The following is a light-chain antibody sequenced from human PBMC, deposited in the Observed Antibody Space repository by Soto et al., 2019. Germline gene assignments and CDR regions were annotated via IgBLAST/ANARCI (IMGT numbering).Light chain of an antibody. CDR3: QQYVSWPRS. Sequence: ETVLTQSLRTVSSSLGDRATXSCRASQSVSSSYLAWYQQKPGQAPRLLIYGASRRPTGIPDRFSGSGSGTDFTLTISRLEPEDFAVYYCQQYVSWPRSFGQRTMA. J-gene: IGKJ1*01. CDR2: GAS. CDR1: QSVSSSY. V-gene: IGKV3-20*01.